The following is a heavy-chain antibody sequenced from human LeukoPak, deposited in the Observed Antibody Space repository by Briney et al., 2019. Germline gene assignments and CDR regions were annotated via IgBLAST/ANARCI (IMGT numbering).Heavy chain of an antibody. V-gene: IGHV4-59*01. CDR3: ARLTPGSGPFFNDL. J-gene: IGHJ2*01. CDR2: IYYSGST. Sequence: SETLSLTCTVSGGSISSYYWSWIRQPPGKGLEWIGYIYYSGSTNYNPSLKSRVTISVDTSKNQFSLKLSSVTAADTAVYYCARLTPGSGPFFNDLWGRGTLVTVSS. CDR1: GGSISSYY. D-gene: IGHD3-3*01.